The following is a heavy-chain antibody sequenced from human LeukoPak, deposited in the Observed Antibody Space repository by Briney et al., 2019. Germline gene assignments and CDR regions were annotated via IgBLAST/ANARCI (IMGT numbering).Heavy chain of an antibody. J-gene: IGHJ4*02. CDR3: ARVFRKRGSHPLYYFDY. V-gene: IGHV1-2*02. D-gene: IGHD1-26*01. CDR2: INPNSGGT. CDR1: GYTFTGYY. Sequence: ASVKVSCKASGYTFTGYYMHWVRQAPGQGLELMGWINPNSGGTNYAQKFQGRVTMTRDTSISTAYMELSRLRSDDTAVYYCARVFRKRGSHPLYYFDYWGQGTLVTVSS.